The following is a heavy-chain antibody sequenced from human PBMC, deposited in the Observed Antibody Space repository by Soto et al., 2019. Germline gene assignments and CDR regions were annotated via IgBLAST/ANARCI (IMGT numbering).Heavy chain of an antibody. CDR1: GYTFTGYY. J-gene: IGHJ3*02. D-gene: IGHD5-18*01. CDR2: INPNSGGT. CDR3: ARGVDTAMVTDI. V-gene: IGHV1-2*04. Sequence: ASVKVSCKASGYTFTGYYMHWVRQAPGQGLEWMGWINPNSGGTNYAQKFQGWVTMTRDTSISTAYMELSRLRSDDTAVYYCARGVDTAMVTDIWGQGTMVTVSS.